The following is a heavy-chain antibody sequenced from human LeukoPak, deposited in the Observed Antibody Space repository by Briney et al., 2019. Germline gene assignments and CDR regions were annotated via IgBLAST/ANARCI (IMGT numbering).Heavy chain of an antibody. CDR1: GFTFSSYA. Sequence: GGSLRLSCAASGFTFSSYAMSWVRQAPGKGLEWVSAISGSGGSTYYADSVKGRFTISRDNSKNTLYLQMSSLRAEDTAVYYCARVAKEGFYDFWSGYYYYYYMDVWGKGTTVTVSS. V-gene: IGHV3-23*01. D-gene: IGHD3-3*01. J-gene: IGHJ6*03. CDR3: ARVAKEGFYDFWSGYYYYYYMDV. CDR2: ISGSGGST.